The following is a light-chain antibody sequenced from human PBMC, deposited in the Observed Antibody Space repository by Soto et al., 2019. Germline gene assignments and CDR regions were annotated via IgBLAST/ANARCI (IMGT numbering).Light chain of an antibody. CDR3: QQYKNWPHFT. CDR1: QSVSTK. Sequence: EIVMTQSPATLSVSPGERATLSCRASQSVSTKLAWYRHKPGQAPRLLIYGASTRATGIPARFSGSGSGTEFTLTINSLQSEDFAVYYCQQYKNWPHFTFGPGTTEDIK. J-gene: IGKJ3*01. V-gene: IGKV3-15*01. CDR2: GAS.